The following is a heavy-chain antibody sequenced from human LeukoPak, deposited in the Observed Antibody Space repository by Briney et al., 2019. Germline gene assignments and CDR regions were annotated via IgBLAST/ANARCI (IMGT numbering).Heavy chain of an antibody. Sequence: PGGSLRLSCAASGFTFSRFWMHWVRQAPGKGLVWVSRIHTDGSTTSYAGSVRGRFTISRDNAKNTLYLQMNSLRAEDTAVYYCARGPSYYYDRSGILRPSSDGFDIWGQGTMVTVSS. CDR2: IHTDGSTT. J-gene: IGHJ3*02. D-gene: IGHD3-22*01. CDR1: GFTFSRFW. V-gene: IGHV3-74*01. CDR3: ARGPSYYYDRSGILRPSSDGFDI.